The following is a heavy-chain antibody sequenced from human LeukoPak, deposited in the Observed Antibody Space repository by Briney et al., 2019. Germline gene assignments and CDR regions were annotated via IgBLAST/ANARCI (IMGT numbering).Heavy chain of an antibody. CDR1: GYSFTSYW. CDR3: ARRQQLDWFDP. V-gene: IGHV5-10-1*01. CDR2: IDPSDSYT. J-gene: IGHJ5*02. Sequence: LGESLKISCKGFGYSFTSYWINWVRQMPEKGLEWMGRIDPSDSYTNYSPAFQGHVTISVDKSISTAYLQWSSLKASDTAMYYCARRQQLDWFDPWGQGTLVTVSS. D-gene: IGHD6-13*01.